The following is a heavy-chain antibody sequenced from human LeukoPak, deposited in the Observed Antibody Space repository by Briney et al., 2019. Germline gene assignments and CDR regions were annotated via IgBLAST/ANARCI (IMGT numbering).Heavy chain of an antibody. D-gene: IGHD1-26*01. J-gene: IGHJ4*02. CDR1: GFTVSTNY. CDR2: IYTAGTT. V-gene: IGHV3-53*01. Sequence: GGSLRLSCAASGFTVSTNYMSWVRQAPGKGLEWVSLIYTAGTTDYADSVKGRFTISRDNSKNTLYLQMDSLTAEDTAVYYCAREDAGGTYSFDYWGQGTLVTVSS. CDR3: AREDAGGTYSFDY.